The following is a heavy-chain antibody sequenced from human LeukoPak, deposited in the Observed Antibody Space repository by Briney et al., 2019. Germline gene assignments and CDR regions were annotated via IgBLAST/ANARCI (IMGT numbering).Heavy chain of an antibody. D-gene: IGHD6-19*01. J-gene: IGHJ4*02. CDR2: IRSKTDGGTA. CDR1: GFTFTNAW. V-gene: IGHV3-15*01. Sequence: PGVSLRLSCAASGFTFTNAWMSWVRQAPGKARECVGRIRSKTDGGTADYAAPVKGRFTISRDDSKNTLYLQMNSLKAEDTAVYYCTRYSSGWYWGQGTLVTVS. CDR3: TRYSSGWY.